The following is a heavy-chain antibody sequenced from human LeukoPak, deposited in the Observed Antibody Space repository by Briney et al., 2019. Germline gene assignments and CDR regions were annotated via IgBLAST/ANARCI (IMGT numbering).Heavy chain of an antibody. V-gene: IGHV3-30*18. CDR3: AKGVVAATNAAYYGMDV. Sequence: GRALRLSRAASGDTFSNYCMHWVRQAPRRRLESVSLISYDESDKYYADSVKGRFSFSRDNSNNTLYLQMNSLSPEDTAVYYCAKGVVAATNAAYYGMDVWGQGTTVTVSS. CDR1: GDTFSNYC. D-gene: IGHD2-15*01. J-gene: IGHJ6*02. CDR2: ISYDESDK.